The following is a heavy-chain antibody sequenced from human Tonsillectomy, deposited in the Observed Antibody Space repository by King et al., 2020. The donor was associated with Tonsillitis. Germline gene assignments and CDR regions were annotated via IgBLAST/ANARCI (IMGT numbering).Heavy chain of an antibody. CDR1: GFTFSTYG. Sequence: VQLVESGGGVVQRGGSLSLSCAASGFTFSTYGMHWVRQAPGKGLEWVAFIQYDGSNKYYADSVKGRFTISRDNSKNKLSLQMNTLRAEDTAVYYCAKELDYSDYDYRDYDYYYYGLDVWGQGTTVTVSS. CDR3: AKELDYSDYDYRDYDYYYYGLDV. CDR2: IQYDGSNK. J-gene: IGHJ6*02. D-gene: IGHD4-11*01. V-gene: IGHV3-30*02.